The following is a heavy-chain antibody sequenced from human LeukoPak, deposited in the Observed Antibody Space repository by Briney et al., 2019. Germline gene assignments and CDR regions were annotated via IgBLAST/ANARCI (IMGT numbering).Heavy chain of an antibody. Sequence: SSETLSLTCTVSGYSINSGYYWSWIRQPAGKGLEWIGRIYTSGSTNYNPSLKSRVTISVDTSKNQFSLKLSSVTAADTAVYYCARTYDSSGYYYEVNWFDPWGQGTLVTVSS. D-gene: IGHD3-22*01. CDR2: IYTSGST. CDR1: GYSINSGYY. V-gene: IGHV4-61*02. J-gene: IGHJ5*02. CDR3: ARTYDSSGYYYEVNWFDP.